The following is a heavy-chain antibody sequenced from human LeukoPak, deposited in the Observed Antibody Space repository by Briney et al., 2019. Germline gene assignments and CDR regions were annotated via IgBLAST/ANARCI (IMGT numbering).Heavy chain of an antibody. CDR3: ARGSKVVLAAKKYYYDSRIYAY. D-gene: IGHD3-22*01. Sequence: GASVKVSCKASGYTFTSYDINWVRQATGQGLEWMGWMNPNSGNTGYAQKFQGRVTMTRNTSISTAYMELSSLRSEDTAVYYCARGSKVVLAAKKYYYDSRIYAYWGQGTLVTVSS. V-gene: IGHV1-8*01. J-gene: IGHJ4*02. CDR2: MNPNSGNT. CDR1: GYTFTSYD.